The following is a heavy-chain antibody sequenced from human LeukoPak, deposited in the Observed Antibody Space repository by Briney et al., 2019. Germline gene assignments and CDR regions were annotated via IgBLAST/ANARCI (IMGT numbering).Heavy chain of an antibody. J-gene: IGHJ4*02. CDR3: ARLGAVETGTTYY. CDR2: IIPILGIA. D-gene: IGHD1-7*01. Sequence: SVKVSCNASGRTFSSYAISWVRQAPGHELEGMGRIIPILGIANYAQKFQGRVTITADKSTSTAYMELSSLRSEDTAVYYCARLGAVETGTTYYWGQGTLVTVSS. V-gene: IGHV1-69*04. CDR1: GRTFSSYA.